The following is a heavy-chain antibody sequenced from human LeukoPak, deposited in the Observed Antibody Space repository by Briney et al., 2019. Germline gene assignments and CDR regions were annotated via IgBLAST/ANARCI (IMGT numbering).Heavy chain of an antibody. Sequence: GESLKISCQVSGYSFTSYRIGWVRPMPGKGLEWMGIIYPGDSGPTYSPSFQGQVTISVDKSINTAYLQWSSLQASHTAMYYCGMSGDRVPLQDDVFDVWGQGTMVTVST. V-gene: IGHV5-51*01. CDR1: GYSFTSYR. CDR2: IYPGDSGP. J-gene: IGHJ3*01. CDR3: GMSGDRVPLQDDVFDV. D-gene: IGHD1-26*01.